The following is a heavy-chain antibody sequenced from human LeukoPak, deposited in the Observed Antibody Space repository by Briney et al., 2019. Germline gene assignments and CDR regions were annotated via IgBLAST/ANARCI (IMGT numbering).Heavy chain of an antibody. D-gene: IGHD1-26*01. J-gene: IGHJ4*02. CDR2: ISSSGKA. CDR3: ARFKGGTGFDY. Sequence: TSETLSLTCAVPGGSITTTDFDWAWLRQPPGQGFEWIATISSSGKAYYYPSLMSRVTISVDTSKNQFSLDVTSVTAADTGLFYCARFKGGTGFDYWGRGILVIVS. V-gene: IGHV4-39*01. CDR1: GGSITTTDFD.